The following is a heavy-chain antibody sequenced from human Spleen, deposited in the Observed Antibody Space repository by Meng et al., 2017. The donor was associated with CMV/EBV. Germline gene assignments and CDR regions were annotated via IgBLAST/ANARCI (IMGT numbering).Heavy chain of an antibody. CDR3: ARSVGGFDY. V-gene: IGHV3-74*01. Sequence: GESLKLSCAASGFIFSDYWMHWVRQAPGKGLEWVSHINNDGSSANYADSQKGRFTVSRDNVKNTVFLQMNGLRAEDTAVYYCARSVGGFDYWGQGILVTVSS. J-gene: IGHJ4*02. D-gene: IGHD3-16*01. CDR1: GFIFSDYW. CDR2: INNDGSSA.